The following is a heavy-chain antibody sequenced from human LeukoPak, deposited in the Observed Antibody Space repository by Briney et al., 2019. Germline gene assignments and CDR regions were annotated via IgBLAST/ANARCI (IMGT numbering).Heavy chain of an antibody. D-gene: IGHD3-9*01. CDR3: TTLGLTGYYAFDY. Sequence: GGSLRLSCAASGFTFSVPWMSWVRQAPGKGLEWVGRIKSKTDGGTTDYAAPVKGRFTISRGDSKNTLYLQMNSLKTEDTAVYYCTTLGLTGYYAFDYWGQGSLVTVSS. J-gene: IGHJ4*02. CDR2: IKSKTDGGTT. V-gene: IGHV3-15*01. CDR1: GFTFSVPW.